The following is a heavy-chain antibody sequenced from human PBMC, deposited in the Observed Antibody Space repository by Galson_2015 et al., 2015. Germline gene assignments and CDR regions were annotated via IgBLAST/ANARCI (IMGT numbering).Heavy chain of an antibody. V-gene: IGHV2-5*02. J-gene: IGHJ4*02. CDR2: IFWDDDK. CDR1: EFSLSTSGMG. Sequence: ALVKPTQTLTLTCSFSEFSLSTSGMGVGWIRQPPGKALEWLALIFWDDDKNYNPSLKTRLTVTKDTPKNQVVLTMTNMDPVDTATYYCAHLTTIFGVFNFVDDWGQGTLVTVSS. D-gene: IGHD3-3*01. CDR3: AHLTTIFGVFNFVDD.